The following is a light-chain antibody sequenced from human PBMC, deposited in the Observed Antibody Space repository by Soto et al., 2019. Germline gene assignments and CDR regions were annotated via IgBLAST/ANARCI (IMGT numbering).Light chain of an antibody. Sequence: DIQMTQSPSTLSASVGDRLTITCRASQSISSWLAWYQQKPGKAPKLLIYKASSLESGVPSSFSGSGSGTEFPLTISSLQPDDFATYYCQQYNSYPTFGQGTKVDTK. CDR1: QSISSW. CDR2: KAS. CDR3: QQYNSYPT. V-gene: IGKV1-5*03. J-gene: IGKJ1*01.